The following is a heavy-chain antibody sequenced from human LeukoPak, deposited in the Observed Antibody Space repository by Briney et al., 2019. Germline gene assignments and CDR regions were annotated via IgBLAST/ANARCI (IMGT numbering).Heavy chain of an antibody. J-gene: IGHJ4*02. CDR2: INHSGST. D-gene: IGHD6-13*01. Sequence: SETLSLTCAVYGGSSSGYYWSWIRQPPGKGLEWIGEINHSGSTNYNPSLKSRVTISVDTSKNQFSLKLSSVTAADTAVYYCARGYSSSWYRSGYFDYWGQGTLVTVSS. CDR1: GGSSSGYY. V-gene: IGHV4-34*01. CDR3: ARGYSSSWYRSGYFDY.